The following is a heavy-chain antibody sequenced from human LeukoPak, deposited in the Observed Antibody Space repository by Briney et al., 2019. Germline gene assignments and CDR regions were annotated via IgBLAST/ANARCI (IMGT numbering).Heavy chain of an antibody. CDR3: AREGPLSGITMVRGVIPY. V-gene: IGHV1-2*02. Sequence: ASVKVSCKASGYTFTGYYMHWVRQAPGQGLEWMGWINPNSGGTNYAQKFQGRVTMTRDTSISTAYMELSRLRSDDTAVYYCAREGPLSGITMVRGVIPYWGQGTLVTVSS. D-gene: IGHD3-10*01. CDR1: GYTFTGYY. J-gene: IGHJ4*02. CDR2: INPNSGGT.